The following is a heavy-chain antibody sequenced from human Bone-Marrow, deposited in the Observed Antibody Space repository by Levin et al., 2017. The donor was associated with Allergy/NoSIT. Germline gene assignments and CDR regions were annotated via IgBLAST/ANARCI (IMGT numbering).Heavy chain of an antibody. CDR3: ARNSRAGRGPALY. CDR1: GGIFSGFI. J-gene: IGHJ4*02. Sequence: GGSLRLSCKATGGIFSGFIISWVRQAPGQGPEWMGGIITNSGTTKYAAKFQGRVTITADTSTRTAYLDLNSLRGDDTAVYYCARNSRAGRGPALYWSQGTLITVSS. V-gene: IGHV1-69*06. CDR2: IITNSGTT. D-gene: IGHD2/OR15-2a*01.